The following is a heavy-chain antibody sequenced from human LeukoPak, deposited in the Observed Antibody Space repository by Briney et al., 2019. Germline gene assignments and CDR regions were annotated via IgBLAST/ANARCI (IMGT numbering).Heavy chain of an antibody. CDR1: GFPSSSYA. V-gene: IGHV3-23*01. D-gene: IGHD6-13*01. J-gene: IGHJ5*02. CDR2: ISGSGGST. Sequence: VRTPRLSCAASGFPSSSYAMSWVRHAPGKGLEWVSAISGSGGSTYYADSVKGRSTISRDNSKNTLYLQMNSLRAEDTAVYYCAKGGHSSSWHWFDPWGQGTLVTVSS. CDR3: AKGGHSSSWHWFDP.